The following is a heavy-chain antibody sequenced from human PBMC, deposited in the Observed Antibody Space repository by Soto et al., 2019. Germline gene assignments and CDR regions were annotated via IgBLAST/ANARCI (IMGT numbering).Heavy chain of an antibody. CDR3: ARWGYEGGDMSPSNWFYP. Sequence: QVQLQQWGAGLLKPSETLSLTCAVYGGSFSGYYWNWIRQPPGKGLEWIAEIYHAGRTKYNPSLKCRATISVDTSKTQVSLRLSSVTAADTAMYYCARWGYEGGDMSPSNWFYPWGQGTLVTASP. J-gene: IGHJ5*02. CDR2: IYHAGRT. CDR1: GGSFSGYY. D-gene: IGHD2-21*02. V-gene: IGHV4-34*02.